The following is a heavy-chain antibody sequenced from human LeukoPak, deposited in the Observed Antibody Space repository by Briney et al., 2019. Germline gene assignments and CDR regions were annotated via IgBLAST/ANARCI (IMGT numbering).Heavy chain of an antibody. CDR3: AKESAYCGSGCRSLSDY. J-gene: IGHJ4*02. D-gene: IGHD2-21*02. V-gene: IGHV3-23*01. Sequence: GGSLRLSCAASGFTFSNYAMSWVRQAPGKGLEWVSVISGSGGSTVYADSVKGRFTISRDNSKNSLYLQMNSLRAEDTAVYYCAKESAYCGSGCRSLSDYWGQGTLVTVSS. CDR1: GFTFSNYA. CDR2: ISGSGGST.